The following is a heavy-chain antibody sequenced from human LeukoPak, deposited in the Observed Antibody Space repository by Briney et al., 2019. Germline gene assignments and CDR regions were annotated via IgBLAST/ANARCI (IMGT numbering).Heavy chain of an antibody. CDR2: INPNSVGA. V-gene: IGHV1-2*02. CDR3: PTKRASRVYGGAGDFCI. J-gene: IGHJ3*02. Sequence: ASVKLSCKPAGYTFTGYYMHWVRRGAGHRLEWLGWINPNSVGANYAQKFQCRVTMPSETSISKAYTAPSWLRSDEPTVYYCPTKRASRVYGGAGDFCIWGQGTMVTVS. CDR1: GYTFTGYY. D-gene: IGHD3-3*01.